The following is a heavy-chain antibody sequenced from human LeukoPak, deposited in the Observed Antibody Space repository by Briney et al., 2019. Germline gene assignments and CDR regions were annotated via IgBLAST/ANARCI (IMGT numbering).Heavy chain of an antibody. CDR1: GGSISNYY. Sequence: SETLSLTCTVSGGSISNYYWSWGRQPPGKGLEWIACVYYSGSTYYNPSLRSRVTISVDTSKNQFSLTLTSVTAADTAMYYCARHGLRGAVLWYFDYWGPGTLVTVSS. CDR2: VYYSGST. J-gene: IGHJ4*02. V-gene: IGHV4-59*08. D-gene: IGHD3-10*01. CDR3: ARHGLRGAVLWYFDY.